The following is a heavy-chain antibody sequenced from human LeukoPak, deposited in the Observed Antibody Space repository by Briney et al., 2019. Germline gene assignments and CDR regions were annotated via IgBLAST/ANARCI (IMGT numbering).Heavy chain of an antibody. V-gene: IGHV4-59*01. CDR3: ASYLGTEEYFQH. J-gene: IGHJ1*01. D-gene: IGHD1-26*01. CDR1: GFTFSSYT. Sequence: GSLRLSCAASGFTFSSYTMNWVRQAPGKGLEWIGYIYYSGSTNYNPSLKSRVTISVDTSKNQFSLKLSSVTAADTAVYYCASYLGTEEYFQHWGQGTLVTVSS. CDR2: IYYSGST.